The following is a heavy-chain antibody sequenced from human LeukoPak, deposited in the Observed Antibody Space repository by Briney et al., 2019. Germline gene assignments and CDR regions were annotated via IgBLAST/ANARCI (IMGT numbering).Heavy chain of an antibody. CDR1: RFTFSSYW. V-gene: IGHV3-74*01. D-gene: IGHD3-10*01. J-gene: IGHJ4*02. CDR3: ARDRGKYYFDS. CDR2: INSDGSST. Sequence: GGSLRLSCAASRFTFSSYWMHWVRQAPGKGLVCVSRINSDGSSTNYADSVKGRFTISRDDAKNTLYLQLNSLRAEDTAVYYCARDRGKYYFDSWGQGTLVTVSS.